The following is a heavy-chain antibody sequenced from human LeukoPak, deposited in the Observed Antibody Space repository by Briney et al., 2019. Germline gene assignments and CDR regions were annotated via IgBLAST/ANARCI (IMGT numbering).Heavy chain of an antibody. D-gene: IGHD6-6*01. V-gene: IGHV1-18*01. Sequence: ASVKVSCKASGYTFTSYGISWARQAPGQGLEWMGWISAYSGNTNYAQKLQGRVTMTTDTSTSTAYMELRSLRSEDTAVYYCARDARDSSSSPQDYYYYYYMDVWGKGTTVTVSS. J-gene: IGHJ6*03. CDR1: GYTFTSYG. CDR2: ISAYSGNT. CDR3: ARDARDSSSSPQDYYYYYYMDV.